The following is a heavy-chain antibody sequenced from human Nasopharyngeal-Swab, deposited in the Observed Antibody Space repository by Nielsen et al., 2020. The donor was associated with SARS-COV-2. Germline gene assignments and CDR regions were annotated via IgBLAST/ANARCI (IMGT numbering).Heavy chain of an antibody. CDR3: ASGGYDFWSGYPSDY. CDR1: GFTFSDYC. Sequence: GGSLRLSCAASGFTFSDYCMSWIRQAPGKGLEWVSHISTTGSSKYYADSLKGRFTISRDNDKNSLYLQMNSLRADDTVVYYCASGGYDFWSGYPSDYWGPRTLVTVPS. D-gene: IGHD3-3*01. J-gene: IGHJ4*01. CDR2: ISTTGSSK. V-gene: IGHV3-11*04.